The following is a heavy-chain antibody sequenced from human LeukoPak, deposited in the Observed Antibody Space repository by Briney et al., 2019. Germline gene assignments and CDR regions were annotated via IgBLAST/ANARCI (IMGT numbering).Heavy chain of an antibody. J-gene: IGHJ4*02. Sequence: SETLSLTCAVYGGSFSGYYWSWIRQPPGKGLEWIGEINHSGSTNYNPSLKSRVTISVDTSKNQFSLKLSSVTAADTAVYHCARGKYCSSTSCPRYFDYWGQGTLVTVSS. CDR2: INHSGST. D-gene: IGHD2-2*01. CDR1: GGSFSGYY. V-gene: IGHV4-34*01. CDR3: ARGKYCSSTSCPRYFDY.